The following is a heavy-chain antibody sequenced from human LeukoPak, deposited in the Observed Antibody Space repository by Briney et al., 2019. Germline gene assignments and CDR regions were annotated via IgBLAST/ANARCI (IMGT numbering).Heavy chain of an antibody. CDR2: ISGDGIST. J-gene: IGHJ1*01. D-gene: IGHD1-14*01. CDR3: VKDSPLERFQH. CDR1: GFTFDEYA. V-gene: IGHV3-43*02. Sequence: GGSLSLYCSASGFTFDEYAMHWVRQAPGKGLEWVSLISGDGISTYYADSVKGRFTISRDNSKNSLYLQMNGLRPQDTALYYCVKDSPLERFQHWGQGTLVTVSS.